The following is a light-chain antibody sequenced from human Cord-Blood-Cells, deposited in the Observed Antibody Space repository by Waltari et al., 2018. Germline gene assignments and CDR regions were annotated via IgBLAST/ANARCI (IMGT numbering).Light chain of an antibody. CDR1: QNIINY. CDR2: AAS. Sequence: DIQITQSPSSLSAAVGDRVPITCRASQNIINYLHWYQQKPGKAPKLLIYAASSLQSGVPSRFSGSGSGTDFTLTISSLQPEDFATYYCQQSYSTPWTFGQGTKVEIK. J-gene: IGKJ1*01. CDR3: QQSYSTPWT. V-gene: IGKV1-39*01.